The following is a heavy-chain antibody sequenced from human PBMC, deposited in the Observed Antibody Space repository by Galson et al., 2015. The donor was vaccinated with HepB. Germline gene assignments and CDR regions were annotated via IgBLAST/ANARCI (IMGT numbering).Heavy chain of an antibody. D-gene: IGHD2-8*01. CDR1: GFSLSTDGMA. J-gene: IGHJ3*01. V-gene: IGHV2-5*08. Sequence: PALVKPTQTLTLTCTVSGFSLSTDGMAVGWIRQPPGKALEWLAPIYWDDTQTLSPFLETRLTDTSDTSVNQVVLTMTNLNPGDTATYYCASSQYAVSSAFEGWAPGTLVTVAS. CDR3: ASSQYAVSSAFEG. CDR2: IYWDDTQ.